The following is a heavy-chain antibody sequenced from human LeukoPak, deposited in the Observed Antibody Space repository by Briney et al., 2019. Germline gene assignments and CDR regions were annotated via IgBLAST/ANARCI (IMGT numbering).Heavy chain of an antibody. Sequence: GGSLRLSCAASGFTFSNSNMNWVRQPPGKGLEWVSYISRSGNTIYYADSVKGRFTISRDNAKNSLFLQMNSLTAEDTAVYYCARAATGDTYGYYYWGQGTLVTVSS. CDR2: ISRSGNTI. D-gene: IGHD5-18*01. CDR3: ARAATGDTYGYYY. V-gene: IGHV3-48*04. CDR1: GFTFSNSN. J-gene: IGHJ4*02.